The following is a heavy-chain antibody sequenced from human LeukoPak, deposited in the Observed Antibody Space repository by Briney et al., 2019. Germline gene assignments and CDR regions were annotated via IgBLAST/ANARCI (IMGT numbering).Heavy chain of an antibody. J-gene: IGHJ3*02. CDR3: ARAHGGIGAFDI. CDR1: GYTFTGYY. V-gene: IGHV1-2*02. CDR2: INPNSGGT. D-gene: IGHD3-16*01. Sequence: EASVKVSCKASGYTFTGYYMHWVRQAPGQGREWMGWINPNSGGTNYAQKFQGRVTMTRDTSISTAYMELSRLRSDDTAVYYCARAHGGIGAFDIWGQRTMVTVSS.